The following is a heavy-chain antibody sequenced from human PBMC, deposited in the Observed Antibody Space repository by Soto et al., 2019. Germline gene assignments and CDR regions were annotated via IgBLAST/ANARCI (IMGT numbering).Heavy chain of an antibody. CDR2: MYYSGST. V-gene: IGHV4-31*03. CDR3: ARGYRHSVYSSSWVFDY. Sequence: QVQLRESGPGLVKPSQTLSLTCTVSGGSINSGGYYWNWIRQHPGKGLEWIGYMYYSGSTYYNPFLRSRVIISADTSENHFSLELSSVTAADPAVYFCARGYRHSVYSSSWVFDYLGQGTLVNVSS. D-gene: IGHD6-13*01. CDR1: GGSINSGGYY. J-gene: IGHJ4*02.